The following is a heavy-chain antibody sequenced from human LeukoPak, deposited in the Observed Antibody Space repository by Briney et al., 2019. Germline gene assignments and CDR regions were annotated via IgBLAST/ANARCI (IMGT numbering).Heavy chain of an antibody. CDR2: IWYDGSNK. Sequence: GGSLRLSCAASGFTFSSYGMHWVRQAPGKGLEWVAVIWYDGSNKYYADSVKGRFTISRDNSKNTLYLQMNSLRAEDTAVYYCATTWPEYSSSYYFDYWGQGTLVTVSS. D-gene: IGHD6-6*01. J-gene: IGHJ4*02. CDR3: ATTWPEYSSSYYFDY. V-gene: IGHV3-33*01. CDR1: GFTFSSYG.